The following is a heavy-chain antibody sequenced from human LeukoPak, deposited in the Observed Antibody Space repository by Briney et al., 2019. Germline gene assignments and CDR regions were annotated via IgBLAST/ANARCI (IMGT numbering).Heavy chain of an antibody. Sequence: PGGSLRPSCAASGFTFSSYSMNWVRQAPGKGLEWVSSISSSSSYIYYADSVKGRFTISRDNAKNSLYLQMNCLRAEDTAVYYCARVGARYCSSTSCYFDYWGQGTLVTVSS. D-gene: IGHD2-2*01. CDR3: ARVGARYCSSTSCYFDY. CDR1: GFTFSSYS. J-gene: IGHJ4*02. V-gene: IGHV3-21*01. CDR2: ISSSSSYI.